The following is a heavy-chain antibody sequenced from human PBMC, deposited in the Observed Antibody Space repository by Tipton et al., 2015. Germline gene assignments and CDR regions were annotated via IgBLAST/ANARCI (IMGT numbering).Heavy chain of an antibody. Sequence: TLSLTCAVSGGSISSSNWWSWVRQPPGKGLEWIGEIYHSGSTNYNPSLKSRVTISLDTSKNQFSLKLNSVTAADTAVYYCARASIIQGYYHDSSRYYLFNSWGQGTLVTVSS. CDR1: GGSISSSNW. D-gene: IGHD3-22*01. CDR2: IYHSGST. V-gene: IGHV4-4*02. J-gene: IGHJ1*01. CDR3: ARASIIQGYYHDSSRYYLFNS.